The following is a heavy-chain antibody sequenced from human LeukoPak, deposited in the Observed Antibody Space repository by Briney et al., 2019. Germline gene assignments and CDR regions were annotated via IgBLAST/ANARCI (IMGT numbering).Heavy chain of an antibody. V-gene: IGHV4-39*07. Sequence: PSKTLSLTCTVSGGSLTSSSYYWGWIRQPPGKGLEWIGSIYYGGTSYYNPSLKSRVTISVDTSKNQFSLKLRSVTAADTAVYYCARDPKRGYSYGRGYWGQGTLVTVSS. D-gene: IGHD5-18*01. CDR3: ARDPKRGYSYGRGY. CDR2: IYYGGTS. J-gene: IGHJ4*02. CDR1: GGSLTSSSYY.